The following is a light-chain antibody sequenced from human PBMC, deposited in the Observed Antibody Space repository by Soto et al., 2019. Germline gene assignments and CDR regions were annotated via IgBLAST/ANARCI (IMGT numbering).Light chain of an antibody. CDR1: QSVVKK. CDR2: GAS. J-gene: IGKJ1*01. V-gene: IGKV3-15*01. CDR3: QQYVNWPRT. Sequence: DIVMTQSPATLSVSPGERATLSCRASQSVVKKLAWYQQKPGQAPRLLIYGASTRATGIPARFSGSGSGTEFTLTISSLRSEDFAVYHCQQYVNWPRTFGQGTKVEIK.